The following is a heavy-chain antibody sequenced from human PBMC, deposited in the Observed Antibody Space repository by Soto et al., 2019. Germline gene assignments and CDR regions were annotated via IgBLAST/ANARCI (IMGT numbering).Heavy chain of an antibody. CDR3: VGSLQY. V-gene: IGHV3-72*01. CDR1: GFTFSDYH. J-gene: IGHJ4*02. Sequence: EMQLVESGGGLVQPGGSLRLSCAASGFTFSDYHMEWVRQAPGKGLEWIGRARNDPRARTTQHAASVRGRFITSRDDSENSLYLQMNSLKTEDTGVDYCVGSLQYWGQGTLVTVSS. D-gene: IGHD6-13*01. CDR2: ARNDPRARTT.